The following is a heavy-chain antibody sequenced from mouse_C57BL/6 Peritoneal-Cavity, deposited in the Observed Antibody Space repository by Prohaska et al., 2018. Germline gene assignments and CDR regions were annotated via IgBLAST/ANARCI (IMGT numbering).Heavy chain of an antibody. V-gene: IGHV3-6*01. Sequence: DVQLQESGPGLVKHSQSLSLTCSVTGYSITSGYYWNWIRQFPGNKLEWMGYISYDGSNNYNPSLKNRISITRDTSKNQFFLKLNSVTTEDTATYYCARNFGYWGQGTALTVT. CDR3: ARNFGY. J-gene: IGHJ2*01. CDR2: ISYDGSN. CDR1: GYSITSGYY.